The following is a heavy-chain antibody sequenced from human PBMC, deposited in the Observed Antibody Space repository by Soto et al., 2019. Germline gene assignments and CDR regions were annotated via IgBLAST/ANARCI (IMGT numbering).Heavy chain of an antibody. CDR2: IIPIFGTA. J-gene: IGHJ4*02. V-gene: IGHV1-69*13. CDR3: ASANYGSGSYYKGDFDY. D-gene: IGHD3-10*01. CDR1: GGTFSSYA. Sequence: ASVKVSCKASGGTFSSYAISWVRQAPGQGLEWMGGIIPIFGTANYAQKFQGRVTITADESTSTAYMELSSLRSEDTAVYYCASANYGSGSYYKGDFDYWGQGTLVTVSS.